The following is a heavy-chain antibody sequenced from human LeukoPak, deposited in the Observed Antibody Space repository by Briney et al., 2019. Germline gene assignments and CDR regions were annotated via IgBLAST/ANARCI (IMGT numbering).Heavy chain of an antibody. D-gene: IGHD5-18*01. V-gene: IGHV5-51*01. CDR1: GYSFTSYW. CDR2: IYPGDSDT. J-gene: IGHJ6*02. CDR3: ARHIPDTAMVYGMDV. Sequence: GESLQISCQGSGYSFTSYWIGWVRQMPGKGLEWMGIIYPGDSDTRYSPSFQGQVTISADKSISTAYLQWSSLKASDTAMYYCARHIPDTAMVYGMDVWGQGTTVTVSS.